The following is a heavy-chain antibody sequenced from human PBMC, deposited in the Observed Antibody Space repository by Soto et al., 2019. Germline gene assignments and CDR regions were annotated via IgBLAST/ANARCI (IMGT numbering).Heavy chain of an antibody. Sequence: EVQLVESGGGLVQPGGSLKLSCAASGFTFSGSAMHWVRQASGKGLEWVGRIRSKANSYATAYAASVKGRFTISRDDSKNTAYLQMNSLKTEDTAVYYCTRHVPGYCSGTSCLNDAFDIWGQGTMVTVSS. CDR3: TRHVPGYCSGTSCLNDAFDI. D-gene: IGHD2-2*01. CDR2: IRSKANSYAT. V-gene: IGHV3-73*01. CDR1: GFTFSGSA. J-gene: IGHJ3*02.